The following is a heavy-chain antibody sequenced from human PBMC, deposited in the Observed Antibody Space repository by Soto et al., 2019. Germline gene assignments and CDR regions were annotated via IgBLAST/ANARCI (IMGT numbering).Heavy chain of an antibody. CDR2: INPTDSDA. Sequence: GESLKISCKGYGYSFATHWLGWVRQMPGKDLEWMGMINPTDSDARYSPSFEGQVTISADQSISTAYLQWNSLKASDTAMYYCARQFCSGETCYSWLFDNWGLGVQVTVSS. CDR1: GYSFATHW. V-gene: IGHV5-51*01. J-gene: IGHJ4*02. CDR3: ARQFCSGETCYSWLFDN. D-gene: IGHD2-15*01.